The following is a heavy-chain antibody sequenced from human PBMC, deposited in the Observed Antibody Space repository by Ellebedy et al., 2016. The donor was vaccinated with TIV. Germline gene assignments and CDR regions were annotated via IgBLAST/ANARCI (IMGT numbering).Heavy chain of an antibody. J-gene: IGHJ3*01. CDR1: GGSMISDDHS. CDR3: ARGGGDRPHALDV. D-gene: IGHD3-10*01. Sequence: MPSETLSLTCTVSGGSMISDDHSWSSVRQPPGKGLEWIGYIYYSGTTYYNPSLKHRLTMSVDKSRSQVSLKLTSVTATDTAVYFCARGGGDRPHALDVWGQGTKVTVSS. V-gene: IGHV4-30-4*01. CDR2: IYYSGTT.